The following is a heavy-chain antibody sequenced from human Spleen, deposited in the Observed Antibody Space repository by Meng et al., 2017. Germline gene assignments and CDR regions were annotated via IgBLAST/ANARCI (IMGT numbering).Heavy chain of an antibody. Sequence: QVQLAQSGAEVKKPGASVKVSCKASGYTFTGYYMNWVRQAPGQGLEWMGRINPSSGGTIYAQKFQGRVSMTTDTPFSTVYMELSSLRSDDTAVYYCARGHETISDGWGWFDPWGQGTLVTVSS. CDR2: INPSSGGT. J-gene: IGHJ5*02. CDR1: GYTFTGYY. D-gene: IGHD3-16*01. CDR3: ARGHETISDGWGWFDP. V-gene: IGHV1-2*06.